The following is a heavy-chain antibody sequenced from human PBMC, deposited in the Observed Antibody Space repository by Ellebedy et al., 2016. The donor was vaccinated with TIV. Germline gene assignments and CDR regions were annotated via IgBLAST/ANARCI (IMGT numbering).Heavy chain of an antibody. V-gene: IGHV3-13*01. CDR3: VRGSQSDILSGHLAFDY. Sequence: GESLKISCAASGFSFRRYDMHWVRQTAGKGLEWVSAIGAAGDTYYPASLKGRFTISKDNAKNSLSLLMNTLTGGDTAVYYCVRGSQSDILSGHLAFDYWGQGALVTVSS. CDR1: GFSFRRYD. CDR2: IGAAGDT. J-gene: IGHJ4*02. D-gene: IGHD3-9*01.